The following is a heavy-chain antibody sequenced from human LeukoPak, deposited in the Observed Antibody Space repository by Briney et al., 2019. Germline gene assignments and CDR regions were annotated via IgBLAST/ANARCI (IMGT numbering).Heavy chain of an antibody. CDR2: ISSSSSYI. Sequence: GGSLRLSCAASGFRISDYTMDWVRQAPGNGLESVSSISSSSSYIYYADSVKGRFTISRDNDKNSLYLQMNSLRAEDTAVYYCARDSLLPGIAVAGDYWGQGTLVTVSS. J-gene: IGHJ4*02. V-gene: IGHV3-21*01. CDR3: ARDSLLPGIAVAGDY. D-gene: IGHD6-13*01. CDR1: GFRISDYT.